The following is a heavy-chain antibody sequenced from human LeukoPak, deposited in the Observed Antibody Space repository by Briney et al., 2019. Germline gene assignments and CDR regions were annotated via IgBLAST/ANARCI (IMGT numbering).Heavy chain of an antibody. CDR3: ARGVTPDWFDP. CDR2: IYSGGTT. Sequence: QPGGSLRLSCAASGFTVSSNYMSWVRQAPGKGLEWVSVIYSGGTTYYADSVKGRFTISRDNSKNTLYLQMNRLRAEDTAVYYCARGVTPDWFDPWGQGTLVTVSS. V-gene: IGHV3-66*01. D-gene: IGHD2-21*02. CDR1: GFTVSSNY. J-gene: IGHJ5*02.